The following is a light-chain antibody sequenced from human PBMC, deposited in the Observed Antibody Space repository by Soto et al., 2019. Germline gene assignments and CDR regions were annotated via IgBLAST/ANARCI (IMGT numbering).Light chain of an antibody. CDR2: EVT. J-gene: IGLJ2*01. CDR3: LSHTTPTTLI. Sequence: QSALTQPASVSGSPGQSITIPCTGSRSDFGAYNFVSWYQQHPGKAPKLMSSEVTNRPSGISNRFSGSNSGNTASLTISGLQAEDGANYFCLSHTTPTTLIFARGTKLPVL. CDR1: RSDFGAYNF. V-gene: IGLV2-14*01.